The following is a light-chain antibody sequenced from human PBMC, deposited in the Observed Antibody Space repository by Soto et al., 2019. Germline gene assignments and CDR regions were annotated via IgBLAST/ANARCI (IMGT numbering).Light chain of an antibody. V-gene: IGLV2-14*01. CDR1: SSDVGGYDS. CDR3: SSYTSRATVV. CDR2: GVT. Sequence: QSALTQPASVSGSPGQSITISCTGPSSDVGGYDSVSWYQKQPDKAPKLIIYGVTNRPSGVSSRFSASKSGNTASLTISGLRTDDEADYFCSSYTSRATVVFGTGTKLTVL. J-gene: IGLJ1*01.